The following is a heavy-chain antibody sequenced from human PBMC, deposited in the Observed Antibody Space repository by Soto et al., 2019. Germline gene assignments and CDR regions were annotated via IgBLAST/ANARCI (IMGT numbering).Heavy chain of an antibody. D-gene: IGHD2-2*01. CDR3: ATLTYCSSASCPNYYYVTDV. J-gene: IGHJ6*02. CDR2: IGSSSNYI. CDR1: GFTFTTYS. V-gene: IGHV3-21*02. Sequence: EVQLVESGGGLVMPGGSLRLSCAASGFTFTTYSLTWVRQAPGKGLEWVASIGSSSNYIYYADSVKGRFTISRDNAKNSLFLQMNSLRAEDTAVYYCATLTYCSSASCPNYYYVTDVWGQGTTVTVSS.